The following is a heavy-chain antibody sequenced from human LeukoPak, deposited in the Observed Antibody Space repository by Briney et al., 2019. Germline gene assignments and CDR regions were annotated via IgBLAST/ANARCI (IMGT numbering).Heavy chain of an antibody. D-gene: IGHD1-14*01. V-gene: IGHV4-34*01. J-gene: IGHJ4*02. CDR2: INHSGST. Sequence: GSLRLSCAASGFTFSSYSMKWVRQPPGKGLEWIGEINHSGSTNYNPSLKSRVTISVDTSKNQFSLKLSSVTAADTAVYYCARGPGGWRREPLDYWGQGTLVTVSS. CDR3: ARGPGGWRREPLDY. CDR1: GFTFSSYS.